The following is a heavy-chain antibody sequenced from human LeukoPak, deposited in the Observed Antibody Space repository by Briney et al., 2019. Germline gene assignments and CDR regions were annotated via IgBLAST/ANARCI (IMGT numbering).Heavy chain of an antibody. V-gene: IGHV3-23*01. D-gene: IGHD2-15*01. J-gene: IGHJ6*02. CDR1: GFTFSSYA. Sequence: GGSLRLSCAASGFTFSSYAMSWVRQAPGKGLEWVSAISGSGGSTYYADSVKGWFTISRDNSKNTLYLQMNSLRAEDTAVYYCAKDLDMDIVVVVAATANYYYGMDVWGQGTTVTVSS. CDR2: ISGSGGST. CDR3: AKDLDMDIVVVVAATANYYYGMDV.